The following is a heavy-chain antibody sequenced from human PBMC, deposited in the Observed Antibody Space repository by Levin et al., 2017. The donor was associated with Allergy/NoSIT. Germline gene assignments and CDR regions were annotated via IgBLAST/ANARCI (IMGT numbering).Heavy chain of an antibody. CDR1: GFTFSSYS. Sequence: TGGSLRLSCAASGFTFSSYSMNWVRQAPGKGLEWVSSISSSSSYIFYADSMKGRFTISRDNAKNSLYLQMNSLWAEETAVYYCARDSAAAPDYWGQGTLVTVSS. J-gene: IGHJ4*02. CDR2: ISSSSSYI. D-gene: IGHD6-13*01. CDR3: ARDSAAAPDY. V-gene: IGHV3-21*01.